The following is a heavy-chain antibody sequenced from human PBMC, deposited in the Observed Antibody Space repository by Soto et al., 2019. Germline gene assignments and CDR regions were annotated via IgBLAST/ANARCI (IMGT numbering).Heavy chain of an antibody. Sequence: SETLSLTWTVSGGSISSGGYYWSWIRQHPGKGLEWIGYIYYSGSTYYNPSLKSRVTISVDTSKNQFSLKLSSVTAADTAVYYCARDSYCGGDCYNLDYWGQGTLVTVSS. D-gene: IGHD2-21*02. CDR2: IYYSGST. J-gene: IGHJ4*02. CDR3: ARDSYCGGDCYNLDY. V-gene: IGHV4-31*02. CDR1: GGSISSGGYY.